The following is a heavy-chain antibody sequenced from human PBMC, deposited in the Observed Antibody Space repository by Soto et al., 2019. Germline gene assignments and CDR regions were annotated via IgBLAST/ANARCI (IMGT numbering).Heavy chain of an antibody. CDR2: INHSGST. D-gene: IGHD2-2*01. CDR1: GGSFSGYY. CDR3: ARGGIVVVPAAMRSWNY. J-gene: IGHJ4*02. Sequence: QVQLQQWGAGLLKPSETLSLTCAVYGGSFSGYYWCWIRQPPGKGLEWIGEINHSGSTNYNPSLKSRVTISVDTSKNQFSLKLSSVTAADTAVSYCARGGIVVVPAAMRSWNYWGQGTLVTVSS. V-gene: IGHV4-34*01.